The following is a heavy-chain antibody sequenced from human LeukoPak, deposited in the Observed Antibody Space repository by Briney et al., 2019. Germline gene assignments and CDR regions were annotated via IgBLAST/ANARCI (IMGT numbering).Heavy chain of an antibody. Sequence: GGSLRLSCAASGFTFSSYGMHWVRQAPGKGLEWVAVISYDGSNKYYADSVKGRFTISRDNSKNTLYLQMNSLRAEDTAVYYCAKEIGFGFTFDAFDIWGQGTMVTVSS. J-gene: IGHJ3*02. D-gene: IGHD3-10*01. V-gene: IGHV3-30*18. CDR3: AKEIGFGFTFDAFDI. CDR2: ISYDGSNK. CDR1: GFTFSSYG.